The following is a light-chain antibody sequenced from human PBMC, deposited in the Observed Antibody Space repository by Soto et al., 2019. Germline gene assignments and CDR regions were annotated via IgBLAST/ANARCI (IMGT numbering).Light chain of an antibody. Sequence: EKVMTQSPATLSVSPGERATLSCRASQSVSSNLAWYQQKPGQAPRLLIFGASTRATGIPARFSGSGSGTEFTLTVSSLQSEDFAVYYCQQYNNWPPLWTFGQGTKVEIK. J-gene: IGKJ1*01. CDR3: QQYNNWPPLWT. CDR2: GAS. V-gene: IGKV3-15*01. CDR1: QSVSSN.